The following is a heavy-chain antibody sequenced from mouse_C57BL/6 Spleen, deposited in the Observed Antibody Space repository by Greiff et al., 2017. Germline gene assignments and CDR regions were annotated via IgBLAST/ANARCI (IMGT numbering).Heavy chain of an antibody. CDR2: IYPGSGST. CDR3: ARRPYAMDY. V-gene: IGHV1-55*01. Sequence: QVQLKQPGAELVQPGASVKMSCKASGYTFTSYWITWVKQRPGQGLEWIGDIYPGSGSTNYNEKFKSKATLTVDTSSSTAYMQLSSLTSEDSAVYYCARRPYAMDYWGQGTSVTVSS. J-gene: IGHJ4*01. CDR1: GYTFTSYW.